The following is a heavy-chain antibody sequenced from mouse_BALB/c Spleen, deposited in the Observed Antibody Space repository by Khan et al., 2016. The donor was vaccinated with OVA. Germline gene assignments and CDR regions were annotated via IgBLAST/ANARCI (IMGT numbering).Heavy chain of an antibody. CDR3: ATLYGNLFAF. CDR1: GFTIKDTY. V-gene: IGHV14-3*02. D-gene: IGHD2-1*01. CDR2: IDPPNDDS. Sequence: IQLVQSGAELVKPGASVKLSCSASGFTIKDTYIHWMKQRPEQGLEWIGRIDPPNDDSKYGPKFQAKATLTADTSSNTAYLQLSSLTSEDTAVYYCATLYGNLFAFWGQGTLVSVSA. J-gene: IGHJ3*01.